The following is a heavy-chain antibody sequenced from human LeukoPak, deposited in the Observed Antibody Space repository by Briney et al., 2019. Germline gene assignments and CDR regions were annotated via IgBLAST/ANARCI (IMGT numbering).Heavy chain of an antibody. Sequence: ASVKVSCTVSGYSLIDIAMHWVRQAPGKGLEWMGGFDPENGETIYAQSFQGRVNMTEDTSTDTAYMELGSLTSEDTAVYYCASPASDLSFDFWGQGTLVNVSA. J-gene: IGHJ4*02. CDR2: FDPENGET. CDR1: GYSLIDIA. CDR3: ASPASDLSFDF. V-gene: IGHV1-24*01. D-gene: IGHD6-6*01.